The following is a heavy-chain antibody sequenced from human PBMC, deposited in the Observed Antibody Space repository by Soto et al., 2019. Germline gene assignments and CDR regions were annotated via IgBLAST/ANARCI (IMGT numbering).Heavy chain of an antibody. CDR2: ISGSGGST. CDR3: AKATYSSGAFDI. Sequence: EVPLLESGGGLVQPGGSLRLSCAASGFTFSSYAMSWVRQAPGKGLEWVSAISGSGGSTYYADSVKGRFTISRDNSKNTLYLQMNSLRAEDTAVYYCAKATYSSGAFDIWGQGTMVTVSS. J-gene: IGHJ3*02. CDR1: GFTFSSYA. D-gene: IGHD6-19*01. V-gene: IGHV3-23*01.